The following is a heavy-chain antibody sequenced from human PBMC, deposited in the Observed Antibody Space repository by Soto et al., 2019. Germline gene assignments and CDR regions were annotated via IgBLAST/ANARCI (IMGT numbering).Heavy chain of an antibody. D-gene: IGHD6-13*01. CDR3: ARVLINAAAGTPASYYYYYGMDV. J-gene: IGHJ6*02. CDR2: ISSSSTI. CDR1: GFTFSSYS. V-gene: IGHV3-48*02. Sequence: GGSLRLSCAASGFTFSSYSMNWVRQAPGKGQEWVSYISSSSTIYYADSVKGRFTISRDNAKNSLYLQMNSLRDEDTAVYYCARVLINAAAGTPASYYYYYGMDVWGQATTVTVSS.